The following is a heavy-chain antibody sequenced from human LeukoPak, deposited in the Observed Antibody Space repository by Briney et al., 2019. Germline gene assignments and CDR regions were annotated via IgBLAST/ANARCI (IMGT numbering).Heavy chain of an antibody. CDR2: INHSGST. Sequence: SETLSLTCAVYGGSFSGYYWSWIRQPPGKGLEWIGEINHSGSTNYNPSLKSRVTISVDTSKNQFSLKLSSVTAADTAVYYCARGRRLLWFGESSPFDYWGQGTLVTVSS. CDR1: GGSFSGYY. D-gene: IGHD3-10*01. J-gene: IGHJ4*02. V-gene: IGHV4-34*01. CDR3: ARGRRLLWFGESSPFDY.